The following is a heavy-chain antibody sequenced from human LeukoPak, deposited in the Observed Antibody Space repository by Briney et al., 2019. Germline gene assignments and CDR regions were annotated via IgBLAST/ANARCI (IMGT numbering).Heavy chain of an antibody. J-gene: IGHJ4*02. CDR2: ISSSSSYI. CDR1: GFTFSSYS. D-gene: IGHD5-18*01. Sequence: PGGSLRLSCAASGFTFSSYSMNWVRQAPGKGLEWVSSISSSSSYIYYADSVKGRFTISRDNAKNSLYLQMNSLRAEGTAVYYCARKTSAWIQLWFIDYWGQGTLVTVSS. V-gene: IGHV3-21*01. CDR3: ARKTSAWIQLWFIDY.